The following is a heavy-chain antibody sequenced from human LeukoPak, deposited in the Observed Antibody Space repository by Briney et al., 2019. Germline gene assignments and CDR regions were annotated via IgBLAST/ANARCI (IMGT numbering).Heavy chain of an antibody. V-gene: IGHV3-53*01. CDR1: GFTVSSNY. D-gene: IGHD3-10*01. CDR2: ISGSGGST. J-gene: IGHJ4*02. CDR3: ARDRGPRTGFMVREAYDY. Sequence: GGSLRLSCAASGFTVSSNYMSWVRQAPGKGLEWVSAISGSGGSTNYADSVKGRFSISRDNAKNTLYLQMSSLRAEDTAVYYCARDRGPRTGFMVREAYDYWGQGTLVTVSS.